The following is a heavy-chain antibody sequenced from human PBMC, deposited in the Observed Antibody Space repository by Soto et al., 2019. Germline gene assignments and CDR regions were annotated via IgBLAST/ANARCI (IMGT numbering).Heavy chain of an antibody. CDR3: ARYAVVPAGGEDYYYGMDV. J-gene: IGHJ6*02. V-gene: IGHV1-46*01. Sequence: ASVKVSCKASGYTFTSYYMHWVRQAPGQGLEWMGIINPSGGSTSYAQKFQGRVTMTRDTSTSTVYMELSSLRSEDTAVYYCARYAVVPAGGEDYYYGMDVWGQGTTVTVSS. D-gene: IGHD2-2*01. CDR1: GYTFTSYY. CDR2: INPSGGST.